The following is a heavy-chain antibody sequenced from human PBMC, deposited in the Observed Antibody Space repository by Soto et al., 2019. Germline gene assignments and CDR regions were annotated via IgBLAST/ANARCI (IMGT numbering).Heavy chain of an antibody. CDR3: ARLARYYGMDV. CDR1: GYSFTSYW. CDR2: IDPSDSYT. Sequence: PXESLTMCFTGSGYSFTSYWISLVRQMPGKGLEWMGRIDPSDSYTNYSPSFQGHVTISADKSISTAYLQWSSLKASDTAMYYCARLARYYGMDVWGQGTKVTVSS. J-gene: IGHJ6*02. V-gene: IGHV5-10-1*01.